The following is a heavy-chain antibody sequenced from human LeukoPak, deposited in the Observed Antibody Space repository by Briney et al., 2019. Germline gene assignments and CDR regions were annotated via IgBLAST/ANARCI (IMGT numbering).Heavy chain of an antibody. CDR3: ARGQYDFWSVTYNWFDP. D-gene: IGHD3-3*01. CDR1: GGPISASHYY. V-gene: IGHV4-39*02. Sequence: SETLSLTCTVSGGPISASHYYWGWIRQPPGKALEWIGSINYSGNTYYNPSLKSRVSISIDTSTNQFSLNLNSVTAADTAVYHCARGQYDFWSVTYNWFDPWGQGTLVTVSS. J-gene: IGHJ5*02. CDR2: INYSGNT.